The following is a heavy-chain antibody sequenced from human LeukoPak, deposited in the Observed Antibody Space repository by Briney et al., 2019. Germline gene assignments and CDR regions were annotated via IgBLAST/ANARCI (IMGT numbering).Heavy chain of an antibody. V-gene: IGHV3-74*01. D-gene: IGHD2-21*02. CDR2: INNDGRST. CDR1: GSTFSNYW. Sequence: GGSLRLSCAASGSTFSNYWMNWVRQAPGKGLVWVSHINNDGRSTNYADSVKGRFTISRDNSKNTLYLQMNSLRAEDTAVYYCAREGRCGGDCYYDYWGQGTLVTVSS. CDR3: AREGRCGGDCYYDY. J-gene: IGHJ4*02.